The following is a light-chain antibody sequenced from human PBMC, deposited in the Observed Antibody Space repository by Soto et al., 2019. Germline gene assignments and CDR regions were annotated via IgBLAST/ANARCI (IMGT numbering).Light chain of an antibody. CDR1: SSDVGGYNY. J-gene: IGLJ2*01. CDR2: EVT. Sequence: QSVLTQPASVSGSPGQSITISCTGTSSDVGGYNYVPWYQQHPGNAPKLMIYEVTNRPSGVSNRFSGSKSGNTASLTISGLQAEDEADYYCSSYTSSSTRLFGGGTKVTVL. CDR3: SSYTSSSTRL. V-gene: IGLV2-14*01.